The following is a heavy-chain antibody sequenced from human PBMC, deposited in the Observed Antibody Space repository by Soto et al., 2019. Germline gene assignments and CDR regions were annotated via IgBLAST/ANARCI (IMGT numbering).Heavy chain of an antibody. CDR1: GGTFSSYA. CDR3: ARLPDIAAPHPLPAREYYFDY. J-gene: IGHJ4*02. D-gene: IGHD6-6*01. V-gene: IGHV1-69*13. Sequence: ASVKVSCKASGGTFSSYAISWVRQAPGQGLEWMGGIIPIFGTANYAQKFQGRVTITADEYTGTAYMELSSLRSEDTAVYYCARLPDIAAPHPLPAREYYFDYWGQGTLVTVSS. CDR2: IIPIFGTA.